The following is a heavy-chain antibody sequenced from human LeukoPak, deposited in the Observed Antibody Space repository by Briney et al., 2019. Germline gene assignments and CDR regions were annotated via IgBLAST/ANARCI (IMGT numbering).Heavy chain of an antibody. CDR2: IWYDGSNK. J-gene: IGHJ4*02. CDR1: GFTFSSYG. CDR3: ARDPTSGYYGSGSLDY. Sequence: GGSLRLSCAASGFTFSSYGMHWVRQAPGTGLEWVAVIWYDGSNKYYADSVKGRFTISRDNSKNTLYLQMNSLRAEDTAVYYCARDPTSGYYGSGSLDYWGQGTLVTVSS. V-gene: IGHV3-33*08. D-gene: IGHD3-10*01.